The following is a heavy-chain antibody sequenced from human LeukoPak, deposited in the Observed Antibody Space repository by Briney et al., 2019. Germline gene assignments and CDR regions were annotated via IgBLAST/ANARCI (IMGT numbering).Heavy chain of an antibody. Sequence: AGGSLRLSCAASGFTVSSNYMSWVRQAPVKGLEWVSVIYSGGSTYYADSVKGRFTISRDNSKNTLYLQMNSLRAEDTAVYYCARGKYYDFWSGYYDYWGQGTLVTVSS. CDR1: GFTVSSNY. D-gene: IGHD3-3*01. CDR3: ARGKYYDFWSGYYDY. CDR2: IYSGGST. V-gene: IGHV3-53*01. J-gene: IGHJ4*02.